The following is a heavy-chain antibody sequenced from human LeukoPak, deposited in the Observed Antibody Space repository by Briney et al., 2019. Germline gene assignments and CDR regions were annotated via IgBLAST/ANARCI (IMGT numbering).Heavy chain of an antibody. J-gene: IGHJ3*02. CDR3: ARDLYYYDSSGYYLWGFDI. D-gene: IGHD3-22*01. CDR2: FYTSGST. V-gene: IGHV4-61*02. Sequence: PSQTLSLTCTVSGGSISSGSYYWSWIRQPGGKGLEWFGRFYTSGSTNYNPSLKSRVTISVDTSNNQFTLKLSSVTAADTAVYYCARDLYYYDSSGYYLWGFDIWGQGTMVTVSS. CDR1: GGSISSGSYY.